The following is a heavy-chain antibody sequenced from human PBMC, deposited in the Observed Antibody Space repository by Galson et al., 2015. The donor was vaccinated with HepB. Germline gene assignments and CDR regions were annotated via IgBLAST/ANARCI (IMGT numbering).Heavy chain of an antibody. Sequence: LSLTCVVSGESFSGFYWNWFRQPPGKGLEWIGEINHSGSANYNPSLKSRVTISVDTSKKQFSLRVNSVTAADTAVYYCARGNYDSSGYSYAYYYGMDVWGQGATVTVSS. CDR1: GESFSGFY. J-gene: IGHJ6*02. V-gene: IGHV4-34*01. CDR3: ARGNYDSSGYSYAYYYGMDV. D-gene: IGHD3-22*01. CDR2: INHSGSA.